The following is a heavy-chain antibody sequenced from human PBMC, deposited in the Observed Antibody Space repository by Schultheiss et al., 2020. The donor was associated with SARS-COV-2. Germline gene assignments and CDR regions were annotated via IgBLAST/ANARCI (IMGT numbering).Heavy chain of an antibody. CDR3: ASPITVPAMTNYYYYYGMDV. CDR1: GGTFSSYA. CDR2: IIPILGTT. Sequence: SVKVSCKASGGTFSSYAISWVRQAPGQGLEWMGGIIPILGTTNYAQKFQGRVTITADKSTSTAYMELRSLRSEDTAVYYCASPITVPAMTNYYYYYGMDVWGQGTTVTVSS. V-gene: IGHV1-69*06. J-gene: IGHJ6*02. D-gene: IGHD3-16*01.